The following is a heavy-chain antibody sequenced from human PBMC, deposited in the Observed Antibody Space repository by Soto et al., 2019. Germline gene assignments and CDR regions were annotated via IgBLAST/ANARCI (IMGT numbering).Heavy chain of an antibody. V-gene: IGHV1-2*02. CDR2: INPNSGGT. D-gene: IGHD6-19*01. Sequence: QVQLVQSGAEAKKPGASVKVSCKASVYTFIAYHIHWLRQAPGQGLEWMGWINPNSGGTTYAQEVQDRVTMTRDTTLSTAYMELSRLTSDDTAMYYCAKDRGSGWYADCFYWGQGTLVTGSP. CDR1: VYTFIAYH. CDR3: AKDRGSGWYADCFY. J-gene: IGHJ4*02.